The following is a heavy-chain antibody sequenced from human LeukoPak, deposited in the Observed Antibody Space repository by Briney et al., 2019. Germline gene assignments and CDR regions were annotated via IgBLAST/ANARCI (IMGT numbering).Heavy chain of an antibody. Sequence: GGSLRLSCAASGFTFSSYAMSWVRQAPGKGLDWVSAISGSGGSTYYADSVKGRFTISRDNSKNTLYLQMNSLRAEDTAVYYCAKDVPPSVVVAASFFDYWGQGTLVTVSS. J-gene: IGHJ4*02. CDR1: GFTFSSYA. CDR2: ISGSGGST. V-gene: IGHV3-23*01. CDR3: AKDVPPSVVVAASFFDY. D-gene: IGHD2-15*01.